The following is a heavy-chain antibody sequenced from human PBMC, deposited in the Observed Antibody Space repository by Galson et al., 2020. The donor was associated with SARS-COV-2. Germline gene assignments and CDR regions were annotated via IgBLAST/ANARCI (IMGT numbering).Heavy chain of an antibody. Sequence: QLGESLKISCAASGFTFSSYWMSWVRQAPGKGLEWVANIKQDGSEKYYVDSVKGRFTISRDNAKNSLYLQMNSLRAEDTAVYYCARARFGELLPLDCWGQGTLVTVSS. V-gene: IGHV3-7*01. CDR2: IKQDGSEK. CDR3: ARARFGELLPLDC. D-gene: IGHD3-10*01. CDR1: GFTFSSYW. J-gene: IGHJ4*02.